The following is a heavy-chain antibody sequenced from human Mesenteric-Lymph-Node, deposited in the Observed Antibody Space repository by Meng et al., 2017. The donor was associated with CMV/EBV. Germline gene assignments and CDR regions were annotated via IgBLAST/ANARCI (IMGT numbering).Heavy chain of an antibody. J-gene: IGHJ4*02. CDR2: INHSGST. V-gene: IGHV4-34*01. D-gene: IGHD4-23*01. CDR3: ARHQRWLKSEGGFNY. CDR1: GGSFSGYY. Sequence: QVQLQQWGAGLLKPSGTLSLTCAVYGGSFSGYYWSWIRQPPGKGLEWIGEINHSGSTNYNPSLKSRVTISVDTSKNQFSLKLSSVTAADTAVYYCARHQRWLKSEGGFNYWGQGTLVTVSS.